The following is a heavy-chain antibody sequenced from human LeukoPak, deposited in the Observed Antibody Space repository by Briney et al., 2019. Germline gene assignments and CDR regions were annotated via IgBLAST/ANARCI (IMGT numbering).Heavy chain of an antibody. CDR2: FDPEDGET. J-gene: IGHJ4*02. D-gene: IGHD3-16*02. CDR1: GYTLTELS. Sequence: ASVKVSCKVSGYTLTELSMHWVRQAPGKGLEWMGGFDPEDGETIYAQKFQGRVTMTRDTSTSTVYMELSSLRSEDTAVYYCARDQGLDYVWGSYRYTGCFDYWGQGTLVTVSS. V-gene: IGHV1-24*01. CDR3: ARDQGLDYVWGSYRYTGCFDY.